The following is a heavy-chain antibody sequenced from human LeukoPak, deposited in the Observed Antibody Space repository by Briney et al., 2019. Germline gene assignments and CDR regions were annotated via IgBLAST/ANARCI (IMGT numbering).Heavy chain of an antibody. J-gene: IGHJ4*02. D-gene: IGHD5-24*01. CDR1: GFTFSSYA. CDR2: ISGAAYST. V-gene: IGHV3-23*01. Sequence: PGGSLRLSCAASGFTFSSYAMSWVRQAPGKGLEWVSTISGAAYSTYYADSVKGRFTISRDNAKNSLYLQMNGLRAEDTAVYYCARDPDVMAAHFDYWGQGTLVTVSS. CDR3: ARDPDVMAAHFDY.